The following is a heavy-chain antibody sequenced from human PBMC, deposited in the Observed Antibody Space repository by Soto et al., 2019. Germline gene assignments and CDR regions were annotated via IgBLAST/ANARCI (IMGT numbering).Heavy chain of an antibody. J-gene: IGHJ6*02. CDR2: IIPIFGTP. CDR3: ASTDFYSNFYYYGMDV. Sequence: QVQLVQSGAEVKKPGSSVKVSCKVSGGTFSNRAISWVRQAPGQGLEWMGGIIPIFGTPNYAQKFQGRVTINADESTTTAYMELSSLRSEDTAVYYCASTDFYSNFYYYGMDVWGQGTTVTVSS. V-gene: IGHV1-69*01. D-gene: IGHD3-9*01. CDR1: GGTFSNRA.